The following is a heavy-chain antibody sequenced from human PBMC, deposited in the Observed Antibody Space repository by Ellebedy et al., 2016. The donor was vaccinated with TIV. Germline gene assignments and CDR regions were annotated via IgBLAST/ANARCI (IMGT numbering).Heavy chain of an antibody. D-gene: IGHD6-19*01. Sequence: GGSLRLSCAASGFTFSNYWMSWVRQAPGKGLEWVANIKQDGSEKYYVDSVKGRFSISRDNATNSLYVQMNSLRDEDTAVYYCARDQWLGRAYYFDSWGQGTLVTVSS. CDR2: IKQDGSEK. J-gene: IGHJ4*02. CDR3: ARDQWLGRAYYFDS. V-gene: IGHV3-7*01. CDR1: GFTFSNYW.